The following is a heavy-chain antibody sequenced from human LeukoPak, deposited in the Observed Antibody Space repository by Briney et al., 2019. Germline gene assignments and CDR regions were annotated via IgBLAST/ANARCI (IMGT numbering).Heavy chain of an antibody. CDR3: AKAIPFRGVIKIDAFDI. Sequence: GGSLRLSCAASGFTFSSYSMNWVRQAPGKGLEWVSFISGSSSIIHYADSVKGRFTISRDNAKNSLYLQMNSLRAEDTAVYYCAKAIPFRGVIKIDAFDIWGQGTMVTVSS. CDR1: GFTFSSYS. D-gene: IGHD3-10*01. CDR2: ISGSSSII. V-gene: IGHV3-48*04. J-gene: IGHJ3*02.